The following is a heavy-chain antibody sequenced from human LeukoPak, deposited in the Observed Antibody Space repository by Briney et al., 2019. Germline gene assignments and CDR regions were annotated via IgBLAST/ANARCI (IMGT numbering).Heavy chain of an antibody. V-gene: IGHV3-30*02. Sequence: GGSLRLSCEASGFTFSTYGMHWVRQAPGKGPEWLAFIRYDGTYTYYADSAKGRFTISRDSSKNTLYLQMSSLRADDTALYYCTNEAFMTETDAFDLWGQGTVVTLSS. CDR1: GFTFSTYG. CDR3: TNEAFMTETDAFDL. J-gene: IGHJ3*01. CDR2: IRYDGTYT. D-gene: IGHD3-16*01.